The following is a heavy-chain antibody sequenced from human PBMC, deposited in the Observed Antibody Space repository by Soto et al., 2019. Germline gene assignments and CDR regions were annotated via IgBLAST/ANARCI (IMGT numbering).Heavy chain of an antibody. J-gene: IGHJ6*03. CDR1: GGSISSYY. V-gene: IGHV4-59*01. D-gene: IGHD3-3*01. CDR3: ARGRSRDDFWSGIGGAPYYHYYMDV. CDR2: IYYSGST. Sequence: PSETLSLTCTVSGGSISSYYWSWIRQPPGKGLEWIGYIYYSGSTNYNPSLKSRVTISVDTSKNQFSLKLSSVTAADTAVYYCARGRSRDDFWSGIGGAPYYHYYMDVWGKGTTVTVSS.